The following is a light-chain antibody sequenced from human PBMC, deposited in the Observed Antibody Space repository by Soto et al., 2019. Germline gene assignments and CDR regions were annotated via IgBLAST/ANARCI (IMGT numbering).Light chain of an antibody. V-gene: IGKV3-11*01. CDR1: QSVSTY. Sequence: EIVLPQSPATLSLSPGARAPLSGRASQSVSTYLAWYQQKPGQAPRLLIFDTSNRATGIPARFSGSGSGTDFTLTIRSLEPEDLAVYYCQQRSNWPPITVGNGTRLEIK. J-gene: IGKJ5*01. CDR3: QQRSNWPPIT. CDR2: DTS.